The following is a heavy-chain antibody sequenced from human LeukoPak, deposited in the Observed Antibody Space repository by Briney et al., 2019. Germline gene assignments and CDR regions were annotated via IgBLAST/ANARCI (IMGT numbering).Heavy chain of an antibody. V-gene: IGHV3-7*01. CDR2: IKEDGSEK. CDR3: AISFGGDYAYFQH. D-gene: IGHD4-17*01. CDR1: GFTFSNYW. J-gene: IGHJ1*01. Sequence: GGSLRLSCVASGFTFSNYWMSWVRQAPGKGLECVANIKEDGSEKYYVDSVKGRFTISRDNAKNSLYLQMNSLRAEDTAVYYCAISFGGDYAYFQHWGQGTLVTVSS.